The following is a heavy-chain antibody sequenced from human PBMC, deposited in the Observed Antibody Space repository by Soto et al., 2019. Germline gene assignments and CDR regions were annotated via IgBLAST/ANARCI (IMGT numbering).Heavy chain of an antibody. V-gene: IGHV6-1*01. CDR3: ARDRQLVLPLYDYYYGMGV. J-gene: IGHJ6*01. CDR2: TYYRSKWYN. D-gene: IGHD6-6*01. CDR1: GDSVSSNSAA. Sequence: SQTLSLTCAISGDSVSSNSAAWNWIRQSPSRGLQPLGRTYYRSKWYNDYAVSVKSRITINPYTSKNQFSLQLNSVTPEDTAVYYCARDRQLVLPLYDYYYGMGVWGQGTTVTVSS.